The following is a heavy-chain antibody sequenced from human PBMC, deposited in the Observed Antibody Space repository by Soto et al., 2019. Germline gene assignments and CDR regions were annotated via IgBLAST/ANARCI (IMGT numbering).Heavy chain of an antibody. CDR3: ASIYGSSGYYYGNNWFDP. CDR2: IYYSGST. D-gene: IGHD3-22*01. V-gene: IGHV4-31*03. J-gene: IGHJ5*02. Sequence: SETLSLTCTVSGGSISSGDYYWSWIRQHPGKGLEWIGYIYYSGSTYYNPSLKSRVTISVDTSKNQFSLKLSSVTAADTAVYYCASIYGSSGYYYGNNWFDPWGQGTLVTVSS. CDR1: GGSISSGDYY.